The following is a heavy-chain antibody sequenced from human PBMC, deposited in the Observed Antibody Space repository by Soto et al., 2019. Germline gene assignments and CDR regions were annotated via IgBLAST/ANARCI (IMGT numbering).Heavy chain of an antibody. CDR1: GFTFSSYA. Sequence: PGGSLRLSCAASGFTFSSYAMSWVRQAPGKGLEWVSAISGSGGSTYYADSVKGRFTISRDNSKNTLYLQMNSLRAEDTAVYYCANERLLWFGDDDAFDIWGQGTMVTVSS. V-gene: IGHV3-23*01. D-gene: IGHD3-10*01. J-gene: IGHJ3*02. CDR2: ISGSGGST. CDR3: ANERLLWFGDDDAFDI.